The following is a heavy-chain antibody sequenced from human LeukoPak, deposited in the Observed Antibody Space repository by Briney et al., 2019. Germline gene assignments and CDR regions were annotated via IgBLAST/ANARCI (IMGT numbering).Heavy chain of an antibody. CDR3: ARVNSYSYYFGY. D-gene: IGHD2/OR15-2a*01. CDR1: GFTFSSYW. Sequence: PGGSLRLSCAASGFTFSSYWMTWVRQAPGKGLEWVANIKLDGSEKYYVDSVKGRFTISRDNAKNSLSLQMNSLRAEDTAVYYCARVNSYSYYFGYWGQGTLVTVSS. CDR2: IKLDGSEK. V-gene: IGHV3-7*01. J-gene: IGHJ4*02.